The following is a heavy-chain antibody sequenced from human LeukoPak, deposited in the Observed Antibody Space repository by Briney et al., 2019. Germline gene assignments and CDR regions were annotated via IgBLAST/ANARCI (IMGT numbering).Heavy chain of an antibody. V-gene: IGHV3-23*01. CDR1: GFTFSSYA. Sequence: PGGSLRLSCAASGFTFSSYAMSWVRQAPGKGLEWVSVISNSGGSTYYADPVKGRFTISRDNSKNTSYLQMNSLRAEDTAVYYCVKEVVNYGFWSGHDYWGQGTLVTVSS. J-gene: IGHJ4*02. CDR2: ISNSGGST. D-gene: IGHD3-3*01. CDR3: VKEVVNYGFWSGHDY.